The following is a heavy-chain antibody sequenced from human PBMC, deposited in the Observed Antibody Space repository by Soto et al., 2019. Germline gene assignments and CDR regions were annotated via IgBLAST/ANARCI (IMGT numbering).Heavy chain of an antibody. CDR2: IIPSGGST. CDR3: ARGLAIVLVRYIGPFDY. V-gene: IGHV1-46*01. Sequence: ASVKVSCKASGYTFTSYYMHWVRQAPGQGLEWMGKIIPSGGSTSYAQKFQGRVTMTSDTSTSTVYMELSSLRSEDTAVYYCARGLAIVLVRYIGPFDYWGQGTLVTSPQ. CDR1: GYTFTSYY. J-gene: IGHJ4*02. D-gene: IGHD2-2*01.